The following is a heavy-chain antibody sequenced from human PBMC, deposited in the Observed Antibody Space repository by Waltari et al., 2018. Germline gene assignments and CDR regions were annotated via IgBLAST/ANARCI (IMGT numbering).Heavy chain of an antibody. Sequence: EVQLVESGGGLVQPGGSLRLSCAASGFTFSSSAMSWVRQAPGQGLEWVSAISGRGGSTYYADSVKGRFTISRDNSKNTLYLKMNSLRAEDTAVYYCAKDLQTGGYYYMDVWGKGTTVTVSS. CDR1: GFTFSSSA. J-gene: IGHJ6*03. CDR2: ISGRGGST. V-gene: IGHV3-23*04. CDR3: AKDLQTGGYYYMDV. D-gene: IGHD4-4*01.